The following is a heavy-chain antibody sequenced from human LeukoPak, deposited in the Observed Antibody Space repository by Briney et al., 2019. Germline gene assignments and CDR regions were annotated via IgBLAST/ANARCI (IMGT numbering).Heavy chain of an antibody. D-gene: IGHD4-11*01. Sequence: PSETLSLNCTVYGGSLSGYFWSWIRQAPGKGLEWIGEVHHSGNTHYKPSLQGRLTMSVDTSNNQVSLRLTSVTAADTAVYFCLRGEEDSQTMKIRDSWGQGTLVTVSS. CDR2: VHHSGNT. V-gene: IGHV4-34*01. CDR1: GGSLSGYF. CDR3: LRGEEDSQTMKIRDS. J-gene: IGHJ4*02.